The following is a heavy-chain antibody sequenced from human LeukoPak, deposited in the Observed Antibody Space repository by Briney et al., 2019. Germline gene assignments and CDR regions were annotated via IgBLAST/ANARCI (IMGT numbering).Heavy chain of an antibody. Sequence: SETLSLTCTVSGGSISSYYWSWIRQPPGKGLEWIGYIYYSGSTNYNPSLKSRVTISVDTSKNQFSLKLSSVTAADTAVYYCARRPWWPGRPVDYWGQGTLVTVSS. CDR3: ARRPWWPGRPVDY. J-gene: IGHJ4*02. CDR1: GGSISSYY. D-gene: IGHD2-15*01. CDR2: IYYSGST. V-gene: IGHV4-59*12.